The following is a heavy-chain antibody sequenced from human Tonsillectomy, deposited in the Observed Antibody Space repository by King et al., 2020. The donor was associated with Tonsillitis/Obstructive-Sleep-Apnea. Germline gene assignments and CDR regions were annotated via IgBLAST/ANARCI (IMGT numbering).Heavy chain of an antibody. CDR3: ARDSMSHYDDSRGYYTFNC. CDR2: ISAHNGHT. Sequence: VQLVQSGAEVKKPGASVKVSCKASGYTFTNYGISWVRQAPGQGLEWMAGISAHNGHTNYAQKLQGRVTMTTDTATRTAYRELSSLRSDDTAVYDCARDSMSHYDDSRGYYTFNCWGQGTLVTVSA. D-gene: IGHD3-22*01. J-gene: IGHJ4*02. V-gene: IGHV1-18*01. CDR1: GYTFTNYG.